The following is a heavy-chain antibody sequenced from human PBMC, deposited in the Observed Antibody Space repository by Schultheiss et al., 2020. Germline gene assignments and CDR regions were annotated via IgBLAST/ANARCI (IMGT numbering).Heavy chain of an antibody. Sequence: ASVKVSCKASGYTFTGYYMHWVRQAPGQGLEWMGWINPNSGGTNYAQKLQGRVTMTTDTSTSTAYMELSSLRSEDTAVYYCARAMYSGSYFSAQERWGQGTLVTVSS. CDR1: GYTFTGYY. D-gene: IGHD1-26*01. CDR3: ARAMYSGSYFSAQER. V-gene: IGHV1-2*02. J-gene: IGHJ4*02. CDR2: INPNSGGT.